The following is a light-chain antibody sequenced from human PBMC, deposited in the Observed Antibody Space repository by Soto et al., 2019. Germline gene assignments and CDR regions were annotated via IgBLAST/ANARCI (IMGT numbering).Light chain of an antibody. CDR1: SSDVGRYNY. CDR2: DVR. Sequence: QSALAQPRSVSGSPGQSVSISCTGTSSDVGRYNYVSWYKQHSDKAPKLMIYDVREWPSGVPVRFSGSKSGNTASLTSTWLQGEDEGDYYCYSFGGSSTGVFGTGTKVTVL. CDR3: YSFGGSSTGV. V-gene: IGLV2-11*01. J-gene: IGLJ1*01.